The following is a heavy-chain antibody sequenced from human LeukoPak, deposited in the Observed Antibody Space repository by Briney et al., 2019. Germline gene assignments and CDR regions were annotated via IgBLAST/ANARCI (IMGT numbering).Heavy chain of an antibody. Sequence: SSETLSLTCTVSGGSISSSSYYWTWIRQPPGRGLDWIGEINYSGGTNFNPSLKSRVTISLDTSKNQFSLKVSSVTAADTAVYYCARGGFSHYHGSASHDYWGQGTLVTVSS. J-gene: IGHJ4*02. CDR3: ARGGFSHYHGSASHDY. D-gene: IGHD3-10*01. CDR1: GGSISSSSYY. V-gene: IGHV4-39*07. CDR2: INYSGGT.